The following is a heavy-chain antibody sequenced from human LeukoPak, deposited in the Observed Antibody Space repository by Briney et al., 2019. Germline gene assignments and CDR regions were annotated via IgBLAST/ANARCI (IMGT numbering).Heavy chain of an antibody. CDR2: IIPIFGTA. Sequence: GASVKVSCKASGGTFSSYAISWVRQAPGQGLEWMGGIIPIFGTANYAQKFQGRVTMTRDTSITTAYMELSRLRSDDTAVYYCARDLDYYGSGSFFNIWGQGTMVTVSS. D-gene: IGHD3-10*01. V-gene: IGHV1-69*05. CDR3: ARDLDYYGSGSFFNI. CDR1: GGTFSSYA. J-gene: IGHJ3*02.